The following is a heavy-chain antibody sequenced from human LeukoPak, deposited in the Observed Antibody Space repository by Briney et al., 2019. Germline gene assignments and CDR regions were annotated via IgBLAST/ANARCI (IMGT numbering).Heavy chain of an antibody. CDR2: IRYDGSNK. CDR3: ARGRVGAAVHDAFDI. J-gene: IGHJ3*02. V-gene: IGHV3-30*02. Sequence: GGSLRLSCTASGFSFSSYGMHWVRQAPGKGLEWVAFIRYDGSNKYYADSVKGRFTISRDNSENTLFLQMNSLRPEDTAVYYCARGRVGAAVHDAFDIWGQGQWSPSLQ. D-gene: IGHD1-26*01. CDR1: GFSFSSYG.